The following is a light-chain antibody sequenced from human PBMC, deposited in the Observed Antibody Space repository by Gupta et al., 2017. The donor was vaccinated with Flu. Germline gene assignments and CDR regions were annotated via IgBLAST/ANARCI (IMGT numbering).Light chain of an antibody. CDR3: QQYNSYSIFT. V-gene: IGKV1-5*03. CDR1: KSINNW. CDR2: KAS. J-gene: IGKJ3*01. Sequence: STLSAAVGDRVTITCRASKSINNWLAWYQQKPGKAPNLLIYKASSLQNGVPSRFSGSGSGTEFTLTISSLQPDDFATYYCQQYNSYSIFTFGPGTKVDIK.